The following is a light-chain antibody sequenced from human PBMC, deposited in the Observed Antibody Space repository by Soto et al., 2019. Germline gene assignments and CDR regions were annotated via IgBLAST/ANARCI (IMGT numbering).Light chain of an antibody. CDR3: QQYNSSWT. J-gene: IGKJ1*01. V-gene: IGKV1-5*01. CDR1: QSISSW. Sequence: DIQMTQSPSTLSASVGDRVTITCRASQSISSWLAWYQQKPGKAPKLLIYDASGLESGVPSRVSGSGSGTEFTLTISSLQPDDFATYYCQQYNSSWTFGQGTKVEIK. CDR2: DAS.